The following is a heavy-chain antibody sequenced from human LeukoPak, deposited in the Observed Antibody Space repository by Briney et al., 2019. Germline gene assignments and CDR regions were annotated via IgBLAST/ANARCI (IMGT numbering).Heavy chain of an antibody. CDR1: GGXISSGGYY. Sequence: SETLSLTCTVSGGXISSGGYYWSWIRQHPGKGLEWIAYIYYTGSTYYNPSLKSRLTISVDRSKNQFSLRLSSMTAADTAVYYCARVPSVIDAFDIWGQGTMVTVSS. CDR2: IYYTGST. D-gene: IGHD2-21*01. V-gene: IGHV4-31*03. CDR3: ARVPSVIDAFDI. J-gene: IGHJ3*02.